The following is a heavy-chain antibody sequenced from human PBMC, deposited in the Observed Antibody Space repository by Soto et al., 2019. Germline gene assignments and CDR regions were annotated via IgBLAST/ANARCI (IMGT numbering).Heavy chain of an antibody. J-gene: IGHJ6*02. CDR1: GGSISGSYYY. D-gene: IGHD2-2*01. CDR2: IYTSGST. CDR3: ARGNCSSPNCYSFSGYYGMDV. V-gene: IGHV4-61*02. Sequence: SETLSLTCAVSGGSISGSYYYWAWLRQPAGKGLEWIGRIYTSGSTNYNPSLKSRVTMSLDTSKNQFSLKLTSVTAADTALYYCARGNCSSPNCYSFSGYYGMDVWGQGTTVTVSS.